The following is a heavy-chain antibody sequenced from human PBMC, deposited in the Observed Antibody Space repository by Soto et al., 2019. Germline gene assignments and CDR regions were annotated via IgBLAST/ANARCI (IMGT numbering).Heavy chain of an antibody. Sequence: LRLSCAASGFTFSDYYMSWIRQAPGKGVEWVSYISGSSSFTNHVDSVKGRFTISRDNAKNSMYLQMNSLRAEDTAVYYCARGYGAFDIWGQGTLVTVSS. CDR1: GFTFSDYY. D-gene: IGHD2-15*01. J-gene: IGHJ3*02. V-gene: IGHV3-11*06. CDR2: ISGSSSFT. CDR3: ARGYGAFDI.